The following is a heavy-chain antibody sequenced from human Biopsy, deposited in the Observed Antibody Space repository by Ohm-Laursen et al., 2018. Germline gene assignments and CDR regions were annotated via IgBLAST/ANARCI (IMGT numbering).Heavy chain of an antibody. CDR1: GESFNGYY. J-gene: IGHJ6*02. CDR2: INHSGRT. Sequence: TLSLTCAVYGESFNGYYWSWIRQTPGKGLEWIGEINHSGRTNYNPSLKSRVTISVDTAKNQFSLKVRSVTAADTAVYYCVRGVDYYDPYHYYALDVWGQGTTVTVSS. CDR3: VRGVDYYDPYHYYALDV. V-gene: IGHV4-34*01. D-gene: IGHD3-22*01.